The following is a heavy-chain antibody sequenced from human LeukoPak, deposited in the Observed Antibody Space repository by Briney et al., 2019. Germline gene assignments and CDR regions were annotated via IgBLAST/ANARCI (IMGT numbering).Heavy chain of an antibody. CDR2: INHSGST. CDR1: GGSFSGYY. Sequence: SETLSLTCAVYGGSFSGYYWSWIRQPPGKGLEWIGEINHSGSTNYNPSLKSRVTISVNTSKNQFSLKLSSVTAADTAVYYCAREEDYSNSGYWYFDLWGRGTLVTVSS. V-gene: IGHV4-34*01. D-gene: IGHD4-11*01. CDR3: AREEDYSNSGYWYFDL. J-gene: IGHJ2*01.